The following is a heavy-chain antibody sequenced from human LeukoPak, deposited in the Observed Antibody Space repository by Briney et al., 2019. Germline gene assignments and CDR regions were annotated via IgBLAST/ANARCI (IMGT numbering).Heavy chain of an antibody. D-gene: IGHD2-15*01. J-gene: IGHJ4*02. CDR1: GYTFTGYY. CDR3: ARGLRYCSGGSCFMY. Sequence: GASVKVSCKASGYTFTGYYMHWVRQAPGQGLEWMGWINPNSGGTNYAQKFQGRVTMTRDTSISTAYMELSRLRSEDTAVYYCARGLRYCSGGSCFMYWGQGTLVTVSS. CDR2: INPNSGGT. V-gene: IGHV1-2*02.